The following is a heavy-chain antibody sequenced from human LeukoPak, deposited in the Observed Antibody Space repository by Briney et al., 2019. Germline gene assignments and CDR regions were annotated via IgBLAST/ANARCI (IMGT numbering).Heavy chain of an antibody. Sequence: PGGSLRLSCAASGFTFISYWMSWVRQAPGKGLEWVANIKQDGSEKSYVDSVKGRFTISRDNAKNSLYLQMNSLRAEDTAVYYCARRAGAYSHPYDYWGQGTLVTVSS. CDR1: GFTFISYW. CDR3: ARRAGAYSHPYDY. CDR2: IKQDGSEK. V-gene: IGHV3-7*03. D-gene: IGHD4/OR15-4a*01. J-gene: IGHJ4*02.